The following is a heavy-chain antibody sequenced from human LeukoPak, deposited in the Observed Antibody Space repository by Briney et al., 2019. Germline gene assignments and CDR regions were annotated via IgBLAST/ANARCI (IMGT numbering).Heavy chain of an antibody. Sequence: GGSLRLSCAASVFTFSSYAMHWVRQAPGKGLEWVAVISYDGSNKYYADSVKGRFTISRDNSKNTLYLQMNSLRAEDTAVYYCAREGYGDSLYYFDYWGQGTLVTVSS. CDR1: VFTFSSYA. J-gene: IGHJ4*02. CDR2: ISYDGSNK. D-gene: IGHD4-17*01. CDR3: AREGYGDSLYYFDY. V-gene: IGHV3-30-3*01.